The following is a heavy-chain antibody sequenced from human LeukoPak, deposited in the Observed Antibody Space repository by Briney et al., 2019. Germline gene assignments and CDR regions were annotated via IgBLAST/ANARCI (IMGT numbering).Heavy chain of an antibody. Sequence: GGSLRLSCAASGFTVSSNYMSWVRQAPGKGLEWVSVIYSGGSTYYADSVKGRFTISKDNSKNMLYLQMDSLRAEDTAVYYCAKGRQILTTVTNWGQGTLVTVSS. CDR1: GFTVSSNY. V-gene: IGHV3-53*01. J-gene: IGHJ4*02. D-gene: IGHD4-17*01. CDR2: IYSGGST. CDR3: AKGRQILTTVTN.